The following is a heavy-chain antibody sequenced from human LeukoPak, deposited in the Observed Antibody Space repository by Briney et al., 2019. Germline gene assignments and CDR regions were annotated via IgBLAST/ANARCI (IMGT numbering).Heavy chain of an antibody. D-gene: IGHD2-2*01. V-gene: IGHV1-69*05. J-gene: IGHJ4*02. CDR2: IIPIFGTA. Sequence: SVKVSCKASGGTFSSYAISWVRQAPGQGLEWMGGIIPIFGTANYAQKFQGRVTITTDESTSTAYMELSSLRSEDTAVYYCARVPLLRYCSSTSCYAEYWGQGTLVTVSS. CDR1: GGTFSSYA. CDR3: ARVPLLRYCSSTSCYAEY.